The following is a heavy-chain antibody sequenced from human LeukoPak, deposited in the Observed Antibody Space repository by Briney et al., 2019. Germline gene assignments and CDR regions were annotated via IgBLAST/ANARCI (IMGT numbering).Heavy chain of an antibody. D-gene: IGHD5-24*01. CDR3: ARERDGRFFDY. J-gene: IGHJ4*02. CDR2: INQGGSEK. CDR1: GLTFRSYW. Sequence: PGGSLRLSCAVSGLTFRSYWMSWVRQAPGKGLEWVANINQGGSEKYFEDSVKGRFTISRDNAKNSLHLQMNTLRAEDTAVYYCARERDGRFFDYWGQGTLVTVSS. V-gene: IGHV3-7*01.